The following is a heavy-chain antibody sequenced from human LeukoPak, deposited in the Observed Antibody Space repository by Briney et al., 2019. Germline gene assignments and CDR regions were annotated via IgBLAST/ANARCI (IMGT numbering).Heavy chain of an antibody. CDR1: GFTFTDYY. J-gene: IGHJ4*02. V-gene: IGHV3-11*01. CDR3: TTLQQTSYGDYYPFDY. D-gene: IGHD4-17*01. CDR2: ISISSTTI. Sequence: GGSLRLSCAASGFTFTDYYMSWIRQAPGKGLEWVSYISISSTTIYYADSVKGRFTFSRDNAKNPLYLQMNSLRDEDTAVYYCTTLQQTSYGDYYPFDYWGQGTLVTVSS.